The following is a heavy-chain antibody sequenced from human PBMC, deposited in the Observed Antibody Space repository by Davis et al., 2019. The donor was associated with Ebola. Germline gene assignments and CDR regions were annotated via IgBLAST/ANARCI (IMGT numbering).Heavy chain of an antibody. V-gene: IGHV3-23*01. CDR1: GFTFSSYA. J-gene: IGHJ4*02. CDR2: ISGSGGST. D-gene: IGHD3-3*01. Sequence: GGSLRLSCAASGFTFSSYAMSWFRQAPGKGLEWVSAISGSGGSTYYADSVKGRFTISRDNSKNTLYLQMNSLRAEDTAVYYCAKERGLYYDFWSGYLRLAYWGQGTLVTVSS. CDR3: AKERGLYYDFWSGYLRLAY.